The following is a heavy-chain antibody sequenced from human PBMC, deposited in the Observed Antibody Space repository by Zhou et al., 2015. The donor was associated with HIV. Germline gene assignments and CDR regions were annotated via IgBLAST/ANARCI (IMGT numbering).Heavy chain of an antibody. Sequence: EVQLFGVWGEAWYSLGGSLRLSCAASGFTFSSYGMAWFRQAPGKGLQWVSAVSGSGGNSWISDSLKDRFSISRDNSRNTLYLQMDNLGVEDTAVYYCARLYDLSGFFRWTTSWGQGTLVAVSS. D-gene: IGHD3-22*01. CDR1: GFTFSSYG. J-gene: IGHJ4*02. CDR2: VSGSGGNS. CDR3: ARLYDLSGFFRWTTS. V-gene: IGHV3-23*01.